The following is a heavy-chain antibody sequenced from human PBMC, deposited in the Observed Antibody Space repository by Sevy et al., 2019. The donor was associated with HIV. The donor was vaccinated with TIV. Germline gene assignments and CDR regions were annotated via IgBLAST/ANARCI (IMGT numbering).Heavy chain of an antibody. V-gene: IGHV3-30*04. CDR3: ARDGNSGGYYYYGMDV. CDR2: ISYDGRNK. CDR1: GFTFSSYA. J-gene: IGHJ6*02. D-gene: IGHD3-16*01. Sequence: GGSLRLSCAASGFTFSSYARRWVRQAPGGGLEGGAVISYDGRNKYYADSVKGRFTSSRDNSKNTLYLQMNSLRAEDTAVYYCARDGNSGGYYYYGMDVWGQGTTVTVSS.